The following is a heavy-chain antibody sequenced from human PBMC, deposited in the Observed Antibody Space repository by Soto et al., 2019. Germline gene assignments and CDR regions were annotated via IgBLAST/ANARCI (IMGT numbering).Heavy chain of an antibody. D-gene: IGHD6-13*01. CDR1: GYTFTSYG. CDR2: ISAYNGNT. V-gene: IGHV1-18*01. J-gene: IGHJ4*02. CDR3: ARDWSSIAAAGTEGDY. Sequence: QVQLVQSGAEVKKPGASVKVSCKASGYTFTSYGISWVRQAPGQGLEWMGWISAYNGNTNYAQKPQGRVTMTTDTATSTAYMELRSLRSDDTAVYYGARDWSSIAAAGTEGDYWGQGTLVTVSS.